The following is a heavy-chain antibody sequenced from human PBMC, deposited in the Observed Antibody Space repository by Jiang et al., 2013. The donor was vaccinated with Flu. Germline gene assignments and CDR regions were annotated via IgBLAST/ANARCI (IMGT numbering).Heavy chain of an antibody. J-gene: IGHJ3*02. D-gene: IGHD6-13*01. CDR3: AHALYSSWYPDAFDI. Sequence: PTQTLTLTCTFSGFSLSTSGVGVGWIRQPPGKALEWLALIYWNDDKRYSPSLKSRLTITKDTSKNQVVLTMTNMDPVDTATYYCAHALYSSWYPDAFDIWGQGTMVTVSS. V-gene: IGHV2-5*01. CDR1: GFSLSTSGVG. CDR2: IYWNDDK.